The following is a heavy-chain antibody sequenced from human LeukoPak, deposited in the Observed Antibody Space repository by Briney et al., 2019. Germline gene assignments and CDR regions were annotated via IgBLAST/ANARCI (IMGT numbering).Heavy chain of an antibody. CDR1: GFTFSSYG. CDR2: IWFDGSNK. Sequence: PGGSLGLSCAASGFTFSSYGMHWVRQAPGKGLEWVAVIWFDGSNKYYADSVKGRFTISRDNSKNTLYLQMNSLKTEDTAVYYCTTKRQYCSSTSCYSGAFDIWGQGTMVTVSS. V-gene: IGHV3-33*01. J-gene: IGHJ3*02. D-gene: IGHD2-2*02. CDR3: TTKRQYCSSTSCYSGAFDI.